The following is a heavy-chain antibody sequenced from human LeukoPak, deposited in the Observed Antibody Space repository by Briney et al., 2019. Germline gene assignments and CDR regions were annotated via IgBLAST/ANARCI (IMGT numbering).Heavy chain of an antibody. V-gene: IGHV3-48*03. CDR2: ISSSGSTI. CDR3: ARGKDFWSGYRYYYYYYGMDV. CDR1: GFTFSSYE. J-gene: IGHJ6*02. D-gene: IGHD3-3*01. Sequence: PGGPLRLSCAASGFTFSSYEMNWVRQAPGKGLEWVSYISSSGSTIYYADSVKGRFTISRDNAKNSLYLQMNSLRAEDTAVYYCARGKDFWSGYRYYYYYYGMDVWGQGTTVTVSS.